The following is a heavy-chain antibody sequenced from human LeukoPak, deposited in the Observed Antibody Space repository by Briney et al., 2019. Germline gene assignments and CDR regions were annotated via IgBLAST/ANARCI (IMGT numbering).Heavy chain of an antibody. CDR1: GFTFSSYS. D-gene: IGHD1-26*01. CDR3: ARDRSGSYPETYGMDV. CDR2: ISSSSSYI. V-gene: IGHV3-21*01. Sequence: GGSLRLSCAASGFTFSSYSMNWVRQAPGKGLEWVSSISSSSSYIYYADSVKGRFTISRDNAKNSLYLQMNSLRAEDTAVYYCARDRSGSYPETYGMDVWGQGTTVTVSS. J-gene: IGHJ6*02.